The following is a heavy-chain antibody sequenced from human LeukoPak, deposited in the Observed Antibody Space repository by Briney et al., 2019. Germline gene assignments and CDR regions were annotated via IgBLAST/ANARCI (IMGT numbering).Heavy chain of an antibody. Sequence: GASVKVSCKASGGTFSSYTISWVPQAPGQGLEWMGRIIPILGIANYARKFHARVTITADQSKSTAYMELSSLRSEDTAVYYCARAGVRDCSSTSCYPYYYYYYYMDVWDKGTTVTVSS. D-gene: IGHD2-2*01. J-gene: IGHJ6*03. V-gene: IGHV1-69*02. CDR1: GGTFSSYT. CDR2: IIPILGIA. CDR3: ARAGVRDCSSTSCYPYYYYYYYMDV.